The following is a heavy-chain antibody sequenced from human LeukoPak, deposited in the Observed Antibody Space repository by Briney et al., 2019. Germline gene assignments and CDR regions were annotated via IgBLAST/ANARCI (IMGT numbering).Heavy chain of an antibody. V-gene: IGHV3-33*01. J-gene: IGHJ4*02. CDR1: GFTFSSYG. D-gene: IGHD5-18*01. CDR3: ARGYVDTAMVFLDY. Sequence: PGGSLRLSCAASGFTFSSYGMHWVRQAPGKGLEWVAVIWYDGSNKYYADSVKGRFTISRDNSKNTLYLQMNSLRAEDTAVYYCARGYVDTAMVFLDYWGQGTLVTVFS. CDR2: IWYDGSNK.